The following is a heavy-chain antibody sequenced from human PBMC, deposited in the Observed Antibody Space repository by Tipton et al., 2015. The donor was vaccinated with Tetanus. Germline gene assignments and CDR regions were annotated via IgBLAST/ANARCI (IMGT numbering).Heavy chain of an antibody. CDR3: ERGDYYGSGSYDV. J-gene: IGHJ6*02. D-gene: IGHD3-10*01. Sequence: TLSLTCAVYGGTFNNYLWTWIRQPPGKGLEWIGEINYDGSTNYSPSLKSRVTLSLDTTKKQVSLKLSSVTAADTAVYYCERGDYYGSGSYDVWGQGTTVTVPS. V-gene: IGHV4-34*01. CDR2: INYDGST. CDR1: GGTFNNYL.